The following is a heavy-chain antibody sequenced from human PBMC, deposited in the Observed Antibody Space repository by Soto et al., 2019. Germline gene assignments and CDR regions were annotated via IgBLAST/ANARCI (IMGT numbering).Heavy chain of an antibody. CDR3: ARNLGYCSSTSCYRDNWFDP. Sequence: QVQLQQWGAGLLKPSETLSLTCAVNGGSFSGYYWSWIRQPPGKGLEWIGEINHSGSTNYNPSLKSRVTISVDTSKNQFSLKLSSVTAADTAVYYCARNLGYCSSTSCYRDNWFDPWGQGTLVTVSS. D-gene: IGHD2-2*01. J-gene: IGHJ5*02. CDR1: GGSFSGYY. CDR2: INHSGST. V-gene: IGHV4-34*01.